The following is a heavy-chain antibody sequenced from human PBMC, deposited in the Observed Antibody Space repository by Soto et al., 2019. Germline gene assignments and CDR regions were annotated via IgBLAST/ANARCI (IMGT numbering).Heavy chain of an antibody. CDR2: IYYSGST. V-gene: IGHV4-39*01. Sequence: QLPLQESGPGLVKPSETLSLTCTVSGGSISSSSYYWGWIRQPPGKGLEWIGSIYYSGSTYYNPSLKSRVTISVDTYKHPCTLKLSSVTAADTAVYYCARHSPTMVRGVIGWFDPWGQGTLVTVSS. J-gene: IGHJ5*02. CDR1: GGSISSSSYY. CDR3: ARHSPTMVRGVIGWFDP. D-gene: IGHD3-10*01.